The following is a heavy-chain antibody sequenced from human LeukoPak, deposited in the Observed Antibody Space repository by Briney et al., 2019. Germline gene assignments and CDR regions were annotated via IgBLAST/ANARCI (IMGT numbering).Heavy chain of an antibody. V-gene: IGHV3-30*18. Sequence: PGESLRLSCIASGFTFSSYGMHWVRQAPGKGLEWVAVISHDGNDKHYADSVKGRFTISRDNSKNTLYLQMKSLREDTAVYYCAKGDLYGDYVFDYWGQGALVTVS. CDR2: ISHDGNDK. J-gene: IGHJ4*02. CDR3: AKGDLYGDYVFDY. D-gene: IGHD4-17*01. CDR1: GFTFSSYG.